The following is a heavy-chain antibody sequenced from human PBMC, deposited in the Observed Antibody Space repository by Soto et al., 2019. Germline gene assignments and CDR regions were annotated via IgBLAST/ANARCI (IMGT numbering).Heavy chain of an antibody. V-gene: IGHV4-34*01. CDR3: ARRRISSSWYGPYFDY. J-gene: IGHJ4*02. CDR1: GVSFSGYY. D-gene: IGHD6-13*01. CDR2: INHSGST. Sequence: SETLSLTCAVYGVSFSGYYWSWIRQPPGKGLEWIGEINHSGSTNYNPSLKSRVTISVDTSKNQFSLKLSSVTAADTAVYYCARRRISSSWYGPYFDYWGQGTLVTVSS.